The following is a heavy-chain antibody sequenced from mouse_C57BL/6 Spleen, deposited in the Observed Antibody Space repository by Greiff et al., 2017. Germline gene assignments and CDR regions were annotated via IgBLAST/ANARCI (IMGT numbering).Heavy chain of an antibody. V-gene: IGHV1-69*01. CDR2: IDPSDSYT. J-gene: IGHJ3*01. Sequence: VQLQQPGAELVMPGASVKLSCKASGYTFTSYWMHWVKQRPGQGLEWIGEIDPSDSYTNYNQKFKGKSTLTVDKSSSTAYMQLSSLTSEDSAVYYCARIDINGGRGGFAYWGQGTLVTVSA. CDR3: ARIDINGGRGGFAY. CDR1: GYTFTSYW. D-gene: IGHD1-1*01.